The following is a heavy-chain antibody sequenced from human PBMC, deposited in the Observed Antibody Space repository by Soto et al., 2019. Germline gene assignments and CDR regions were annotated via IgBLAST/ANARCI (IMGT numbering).Heavy chain of an antibody. D-gene: IGHD3-10*01. Sequence: PGGSLRLSCAASGFTFSSYAMHWVRQAPGKGLEWVAVISYDGSNKYYADSVKGRFTISRDNSKNTLYLQMNSLRAEDTAVYYCARDGILWFGELFELLPYYFDYWGQGTLVTVSS. V-gene: IGHV3-30-3*01. J-gene: IGHJ4*02. CDR2: ISYDGSNK. CDR3: ARDGILWFGELFELLPYYFDY. CDR1: GFTFSSYA.